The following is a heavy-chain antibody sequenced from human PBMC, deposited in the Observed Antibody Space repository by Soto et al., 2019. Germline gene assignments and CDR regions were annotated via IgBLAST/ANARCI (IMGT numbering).Heavy chain of an antibody. V-gene: IGHV3-23*01. CDR2: ISGSGGST. CDR3: AQDPFIAARLKTGKWFDP. J-gene: IGHJ5*02. D-gene: IGHD6-13*01. Sequence: PGWSLSLSCAASGFTFSSYAMSWVRQAPGKGLEWVSAISGSGGSTYYADSVKGRFTISRDNSKNTLYLQMNSLRAEDTAVYYCAQDPFIAARLKTGKWFDPWGQGTLVTVSS. CDR1: GFTFSSYA.